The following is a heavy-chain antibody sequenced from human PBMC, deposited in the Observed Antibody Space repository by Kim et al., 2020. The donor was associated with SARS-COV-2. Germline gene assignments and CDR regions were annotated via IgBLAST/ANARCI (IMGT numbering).Heavy chain of an antibody. J-gene: IGHJ5*02. Sequence: SETLSLTCTVSGGSIISTSYYWGWIRQPPGEKMEWIGSMYYTGSTYYKPSLKSRVALSVDTSRNQFSLKLTSVSAADTAVYYCARSWFGELFAGCFDPWG. D-gene: IGHD3-10*01. CDR1: GGSIISTSYY. CDR3: ARSWFGELFAGCFDP. V-gene: IGHV4-39*01. CDR2: MYYTGST.